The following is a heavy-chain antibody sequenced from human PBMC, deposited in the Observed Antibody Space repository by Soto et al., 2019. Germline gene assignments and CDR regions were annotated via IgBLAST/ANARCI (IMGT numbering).Heavy chain of an antibody. CDR3: VRGWLLRGFDY. CDR1: GGSVSSGSYY. D-gene: IGHD2-15*01. V-gene: IGHV4-61*01. J-gene: IGHJ4*02. CDR2: IYYSGST. Sequence: SETLSLTCTVSGGSVSSGSYYWSWIRQPPGKGLEWIGYIYYSGSTNYNPSLKSRVTISVDTSKNQFSLQLSSVTPEDTALYYCVRGWLLRGFDYWGQGTLVTVSS.